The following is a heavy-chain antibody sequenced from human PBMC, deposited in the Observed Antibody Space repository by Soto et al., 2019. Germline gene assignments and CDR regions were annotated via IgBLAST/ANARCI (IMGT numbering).Heavy chain of an antibody. V-gene: IGHV4-4*02. CDR3: ARLVYDTRLNYMYFDF. J-gene: IGHJ4*02. Sequence: SETLSLTCAVSGVSISSGNWWTWVRQSPQRGLEYIGEIFHDGTANYYPSFERRVAISVDTSKNQFSLKLTSVTAADTATYFCARLVYDTRLNYMYFDFWGQGTLVTVSS. CDR2: IFHDGTA. CDR1: GVSISSGNW. D-gene: IGHD3-10*01.